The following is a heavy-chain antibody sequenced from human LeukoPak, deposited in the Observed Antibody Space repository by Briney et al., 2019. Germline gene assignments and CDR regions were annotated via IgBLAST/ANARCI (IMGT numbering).Heavy chain of an antibody. J-gene: IGHJ4*02. CDR3: ARGRIVPAAIRFYY. CDR2: MNPNSGNT. CDR1: GYTFTSYD. D-gene: IGHD2-2*01. Sequence: ASVKVSCKASGYTFTSYDINGVRQATGQGLEWMGWMNPNSGNTGYAQKFQGRVTMTRNTSISTAYMELSSLRSEDTAVYYCARGRIVPAAIRFYYWGQGTLVTVSS. V-gene: IGHV1-8*01.